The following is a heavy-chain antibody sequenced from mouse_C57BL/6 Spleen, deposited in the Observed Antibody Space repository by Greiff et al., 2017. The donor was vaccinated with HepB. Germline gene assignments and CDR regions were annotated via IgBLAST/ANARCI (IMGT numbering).Heavy chain of an antibody. V-gene: IGHV1-54*01. CDR2: INPGSGGT. CDR3: ARGFITTVVADY. J-gene: IGHJ2*01. Sequence: VQLQQSGAELVRPGTSVKVSCKASGYAFTNYLIEWVKQRPGQGLEWIGVINPGSGGTNYNEKFKGKATLTADKSSSTAYMQLSSLTSEDSAVYFCARGFITTVVADYWGQGTTRTVSS. CDR1: GYAFTNYL. D-gene: IGHD1-1*01.